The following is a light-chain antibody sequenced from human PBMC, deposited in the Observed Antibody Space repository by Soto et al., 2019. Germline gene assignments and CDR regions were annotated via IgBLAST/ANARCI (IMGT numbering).Light chain of an antibody. CDR1: QSLLHSNGYNY. CDR2: LGS. Sequence: DIVMTQSPLSLPFTPGEPASISCRSSQSLLHSNGYNYLDWYLQKPGQSPQLLIYLGSNRSSGVPDRFSGSGSGTDFTLKISRVESEDVGVYYCMQALQTLQLTFGGGNKVEIK. CDR3: MQALQTLQLT. V-gene: IGKV2-28*01. J-gene: IGKJ4*01.